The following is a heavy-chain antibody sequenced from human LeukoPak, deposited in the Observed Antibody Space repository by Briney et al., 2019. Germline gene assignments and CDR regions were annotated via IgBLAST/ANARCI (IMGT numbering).Heavy chain of an antibody. V-gene: IGHV3-7*01. CDR1: GFTFSSYW. J-gene: IGHJ4*02. CDR2: IKTDGSQI. D-gene: IGHD2-15*01. CDR3: AREYCSGGSCYRGAFDY. Sequence: PGGSLRLSCVASGFTFSSYWMTWVRQAPGKGLEWVANIKTDGSQIYYVDSVKGRFTISRDNAKNSLYLQMNSLRAEDTAVYYCAREYCSGGSCYRGAFDYWGQGTLVTVSS.